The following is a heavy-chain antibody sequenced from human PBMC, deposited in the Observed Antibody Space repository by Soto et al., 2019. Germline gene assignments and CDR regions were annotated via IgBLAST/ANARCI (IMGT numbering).Heavy chain of an antibody. J-gene: IGHJ5*02. CDR2: TYYRSKWYN. V-gene: IGHV6-1*01. Sequence: SQPLALTCAISGDSVSSNSAAWNWIRQSPSRGLEWLGRTYYRSKWYNEYAVSVKSRITINPDTSKNQFSLQLNSVTPEDTAVYYCARDVSDSSGWYEIWFDPWGQGTLVTVSS. CDR3: ARDVSDSSGWYEIWFDP. CDR1: GDSVSSNSAA. D-gene: IGHD6-19*01.